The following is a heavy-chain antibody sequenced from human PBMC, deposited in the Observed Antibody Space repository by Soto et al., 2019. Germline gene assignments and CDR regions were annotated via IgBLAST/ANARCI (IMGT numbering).Heavy chain of an antibody. D-gene: IGHD3-3*01. V-gene: IGHV3-48*02. J-gene: IGHJ5*02. CDR2: ISSSSSTI. CDR3: ARESRFLEWLSLNWFDP. Sequence: GSLRLSCAASGFTFSSYSMNWVRQAPGKGLEWVSYISSSSSTIYYADSVKGRFTISRDNAKNSLYLQMNSLRDEDMAVYYCARESRFLEWLSLNWFDPWGQGTLVTVSS. CDR1: GFTFSSYS.